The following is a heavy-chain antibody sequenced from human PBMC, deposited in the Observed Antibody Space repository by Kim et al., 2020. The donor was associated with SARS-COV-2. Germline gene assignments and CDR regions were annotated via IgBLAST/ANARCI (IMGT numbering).Heavy chain of an antibody. V-gene: IGHV3-49*02. J-gene: IGHJ4*02. Sequence: GTKEYAAAVKGRFTISRDDSKSIAYLQMNSLKTEDTAVYYCTIGQYYFDYWGQGTLVTVSS. CDR2: GTK. CDR3: TIGQYYFDY.